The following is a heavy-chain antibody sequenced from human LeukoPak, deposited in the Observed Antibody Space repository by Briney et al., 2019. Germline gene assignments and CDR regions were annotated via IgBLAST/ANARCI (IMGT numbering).Heavy chain of an antibody. CDR2: IIPILGIA. CDR1: GGTFSSYA. D-gene: IGHD1-7*01. V-gene: IGHV1-69*04. CDR3: AREGRIAGPIDY. Sequence: ASVKVSCKASGGTFSSYAISWVRQAPGQGLEWMGRIIPILGIANYAQKFQGRVTITADKSTSTAYMELSSLRSEDTAVYYCAREGRIAGPIDYWGQGTLVTVSS. J-gene: IGHJ4*02.